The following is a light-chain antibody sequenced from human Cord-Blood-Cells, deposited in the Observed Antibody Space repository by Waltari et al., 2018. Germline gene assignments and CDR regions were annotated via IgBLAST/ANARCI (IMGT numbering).Light chain of an antibody. CDR2: KAS. CDR3: QQYNSYSPA. CDR1: QSISSW. J-gene: IGKJ1*01. Sequence: DIQMTQSPSTLSASVGDRVTITCRASQSISSWLACNQQKPGKAPKLLIYKASSLESGVPSRFSGSGSGTEFTLTISSLQPDDFATYYCQQYNSYSPAFGQGTKVEIK. V-gene: IGKV1-5*03.